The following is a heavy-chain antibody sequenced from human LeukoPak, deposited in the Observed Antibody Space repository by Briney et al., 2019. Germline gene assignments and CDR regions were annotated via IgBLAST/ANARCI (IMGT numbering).Heavy chain of an antibody. CDR1: GFTFSNYV. J-gene: IGHJ5*02. V-gene: IGHV3-23*01. CDR2: ISGSGDTT. CDR3: ASPGSTVTGGPT. D-gene: IGHD4-17*01. Sequence: GGSLRLSCAASGFTFSNYVMNWVRQAPGKGLERVSSISGSGDTTYYADSVKGRFTISRDNAKNSVYLQMNSLRAEDTARYFCASPGSTVTGGPTWGQGSLVTVSS.